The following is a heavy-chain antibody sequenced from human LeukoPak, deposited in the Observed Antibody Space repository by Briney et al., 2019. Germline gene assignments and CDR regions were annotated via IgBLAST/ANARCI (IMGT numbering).Heavy chain of an antibody. V-gene: IGHV4-4*09. J-gene: IGHJ4*02. Sequence: SETLSLTCTVSGGSISSYYWSWIRQPPGKGLEWIGYIYTSGSTNYNPSLKSRVTISVDTSKNQFSLKLSSVTAADTAVYYCARHGADSSSYDYWGQGTLVTVSS. CDR2: IYTSGST. CDR3: ARHGADSSSYDY. D-gene: IGHD6-13*01. CDR1: GGSISSYY.